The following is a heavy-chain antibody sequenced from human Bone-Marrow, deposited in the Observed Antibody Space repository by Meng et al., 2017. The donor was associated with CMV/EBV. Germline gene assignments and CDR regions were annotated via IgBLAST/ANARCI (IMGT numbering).Heavy chain of an antibody. CDR1: GGTFSSYA. CDR2: ISGDSVNT. V-gene: IGHV1-18*01. CDR3: ARRSLDY. J-gene: IGHJ4*02. D-gene: IGHD3-16*01. Sequence: ASVKVSCKASGGTFSSYAISWVRQAPGQGLEWMGWISGDSVNTNYAQKFQGRVTMTTDTSTNTAYMEMRNLRSDDTAMYYCARRSLDYRGPGTLVTVSS.